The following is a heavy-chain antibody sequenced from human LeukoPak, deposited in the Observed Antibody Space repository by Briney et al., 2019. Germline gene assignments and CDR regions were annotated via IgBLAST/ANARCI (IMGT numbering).Heavy chain of an antibody. D-gene: IGHD5-18*01. V-gene: IGHV3-21*01. J-gene: IGHJ4*02. CDR2: IDSSGGYM. Sequence: GGSLRLSCAASGLTFSNYNMNWVRQAPGKGLEWVSSIDSSGGYMFYADSVKGRFTISRDNAKNSLYLQMNSLRAEDTAVYYCARAPGYSYGYGSYFDYWGQGTLVTVSS. CDR3: ARAPGYSYGYGSYFDY. CDR1: GLTFSNYN.